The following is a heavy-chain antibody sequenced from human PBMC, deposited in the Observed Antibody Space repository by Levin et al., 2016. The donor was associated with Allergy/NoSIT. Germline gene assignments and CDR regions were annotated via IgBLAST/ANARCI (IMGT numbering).Heavy chain of an antibody. CDR3: ARYSRGSRAIAAAGEIHY. D-gene: IGHD6-13*01. Sequence: SETLSLTCTVSGGSVSSGSYYWSWIRQPPGKGLEWIGYIYYSGSTNYNPSLKSRVTISVDTSKNQFSLKLSSVTAADTAVYYCARYSRGSRAIAAAGEIHYWGQGTLVTVSS. CDR2: IYYSGST. CDR1: GGSVSSGSYY. J-gene: IGHJ4*02. V-gene: IGHV4-61*01.